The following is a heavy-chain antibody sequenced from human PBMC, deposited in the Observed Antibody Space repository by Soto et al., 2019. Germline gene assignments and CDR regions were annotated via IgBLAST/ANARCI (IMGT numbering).Heavy chain of an antibody. CDR1: GYTFTSYG. Sequence: ASVKVSCKASGYTFTSYGISWVRQAPGQGLEWMGWISAYNGNTNYAQKLQGRVTMTTDTPTSTAYMELRSLRSDDTAVYYCARVIQAGTTVAFDIWGQGTLVTVSS. D-gene: IGHD1-1*01. CDR3: ARVIQAGTTVAFDI. J-gene: IGHJ3*02. V-gene: IGHV1-18*01. CDR2: ISAYNGNT.